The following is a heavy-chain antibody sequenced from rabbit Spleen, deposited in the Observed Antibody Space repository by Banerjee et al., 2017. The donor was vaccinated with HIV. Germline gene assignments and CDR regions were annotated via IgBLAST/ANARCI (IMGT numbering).Heavy chain of an antibody. CDR1: GFSFSSSYY. J-gene: IGHJ4*01. V-gene: IGHV1S45*01. CDR2: IYPGSSDST. D-gene: IGHD4-1*01. Sequence: QEQLEESGGGLVKPEGSLTLTCTASGFSFSSSYYMCWVRQAPGKGLECIACIYPGSSDSTWYASWAKGRFTISKTSSTTVALQMTSLTAADTATYFCARDLAGVIGWNFSLWGPGTSSPS. CDR3: ARDLAGVIGWNFSL.